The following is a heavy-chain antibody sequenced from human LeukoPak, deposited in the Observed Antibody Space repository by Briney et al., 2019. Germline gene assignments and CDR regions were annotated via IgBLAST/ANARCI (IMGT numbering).Heavy chain of an antibody. D-gene: IGHD5-24*01. V-gene: IGHV1-46*01. CDR1: GYTFTSYY. Sequence: ASVKVSCKASGYTFTSYYMHWVRQAPGQGLEWMGIINPSGGSTSYAQKFQGRVTMTRDTSTSTAYMELSSLRSEDTAVYYCARGRRRDGYNYSYYYMDVWGKGTTVTVSS. CDR3: ARGRRRDGYNYSYYYMDV. CDR2: INPSGGST. J-gene: IGHJ6*03.